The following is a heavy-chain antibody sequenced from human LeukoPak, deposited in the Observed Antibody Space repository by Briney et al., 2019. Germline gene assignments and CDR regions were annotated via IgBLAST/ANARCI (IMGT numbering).Heavy chain of an antibody. CDR2: MNPNSGNT. J-gene: IGHJ6*03. D-gene: IGHD3-10*01. CDR3: ARERKEWISGYLGELSYFYMDV. Sequence: ASVKVSCKASGYTFTSYDINWVRQATGQGLEWMGWMNPNSGNTGYAQKFQGRVTMTRNTSISTAYMELSSLRSEDTAVYYCARERKEWISGYLGELSYFYMDVWGKGTTVTVSS. CDR1: GYTFTSYD. V-gene: IGHV1-8*01.